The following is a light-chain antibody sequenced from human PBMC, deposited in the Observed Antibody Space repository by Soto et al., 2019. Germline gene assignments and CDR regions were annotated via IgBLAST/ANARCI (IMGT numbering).Light chain of an antibody. V-gene: IGLV2-14*01. CDR3: SSYTTSSPYL. CDR1: SSDIGHYNY. Sequence: QSALTQPASVSGSPGQSITISCTGTSSDIGHYNYISWYQQHPGKAPKLLIFEVSNRPSGVSIRFSASKSGNSASLTISGLQAEDEADYYCSSYTTSSPYLCGTGIKVTVL. J-gene: IGLJ1*01. CDR2: EVS.